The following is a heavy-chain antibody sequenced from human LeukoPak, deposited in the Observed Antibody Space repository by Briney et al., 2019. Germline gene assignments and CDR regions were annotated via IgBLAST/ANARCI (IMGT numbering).Heavy chain of an antibody. J-gene: IGHJ6*04. CDR3: AGGVAAVSDV. D-gene: IGHD6-13*01. CDR2: INHSGST. CDR1: GGSFSGYY. V-gene: IGHV4-34*01. Sequence: KSSETLSLTCAVYGGSFSGYYGSWIRQPPGKGLEWIGEINHSGSTNYNPSLKSRVTISVDTSKNQFSLKLSSVTAADTAVYYCAGGVAAVSDVWGKGTTVTVSS.